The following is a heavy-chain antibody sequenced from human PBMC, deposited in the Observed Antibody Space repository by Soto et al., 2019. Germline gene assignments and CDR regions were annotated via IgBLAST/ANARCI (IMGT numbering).Heavy chain of an antibody. D-gene: IGHD6-19*01. V-gene: IGHV1-69*13. J-gene: IGHJ6*02. Sequence: SVKVSCKASGGTFSSYAISWVRQAPGQGLEWMGGIIPIFGTANYAQKFQGRVTITADESTSTAYMELSSLRSEDTAVYYCARARYSSGWYWNYYYYGMDVWGQGTTVTVSS. CDR1: GGTFSSYA. CDR2: IIPIFGTA. CDR3: ARARYSSGWYWNYYYYGMDV.